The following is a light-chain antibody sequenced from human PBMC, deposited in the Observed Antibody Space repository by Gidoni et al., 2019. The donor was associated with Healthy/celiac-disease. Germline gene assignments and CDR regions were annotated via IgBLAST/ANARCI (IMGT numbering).Light chain of an antibody. V-gene: IGKV3-11*01. J-gene: IGKJ2*01. CDR3: QQRSNWPPA. CDR1: QSVSSY. Sequence: EIVLTQSPATLSLSPGERATLSCRASQSVSSYLAWYQQKPVQAPRLLIYDASNRATGIPARFSGSGSGTDFTLTISSLEPEDFAVYYCQQRSNWPPAFGQXTKLEI. CDR2: DAS.